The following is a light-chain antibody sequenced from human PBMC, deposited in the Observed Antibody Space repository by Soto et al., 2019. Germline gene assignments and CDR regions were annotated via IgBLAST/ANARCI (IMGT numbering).Light chain of an antibody. J-gene: IGKJ1*01. V-gene: IGKV3-20*01. CDR1: ESVSSSF. CDR2: RTS. Sequence: VLTQSPGTLYMSPVETATLYCRASESVSSSFLTWYQQKPGQAPRLLIYRTSNRATGIPARFSGSGSGTDFTLTISRLQPEDFAVYFCQHYGKSLWTFGQGIKADIK. CDR3: QHYGKSLWT.